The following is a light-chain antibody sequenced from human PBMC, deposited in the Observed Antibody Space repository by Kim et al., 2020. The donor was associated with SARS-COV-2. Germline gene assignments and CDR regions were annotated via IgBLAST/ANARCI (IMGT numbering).Light chain of an antibody. J-gene: IGKJ2*01. V-gene: IGKV3-20*01. CDR2: GAS. CDR1: QSIISSY. Sequence: LSPGDRATLSCRASQSIISSYLAWYQQTPGQAPRLLIYGASYRATGIPDRFSASGSGTDFTLTISRLEPEDFAIYYCQQYDRPPYTFGQGTKLEI. CDR3: QQYDRPPYT.